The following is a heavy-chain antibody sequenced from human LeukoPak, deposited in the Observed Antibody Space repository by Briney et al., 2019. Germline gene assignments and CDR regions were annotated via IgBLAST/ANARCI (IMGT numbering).Heavy chain of an antibody. CDR1: GFTFTGYA. J-gene: IGHJ6*02. D-gene: IGHD6-13*01. CDR3: ARAGSGSWSYYYYGMDV. V-gene: IGHV3-64D*06. CDR2: ITSHGGST. Sequence: PGGSLRLSCSASGFTFTGYAMHWVRQAPGKGLEYVSTITSHGGSTYYADSVKGRFTISRDNPKLTLHLQMSSLRDEDTAIYYCARAGSGSWSYYYYGMDVWGQGTTVTVSS.